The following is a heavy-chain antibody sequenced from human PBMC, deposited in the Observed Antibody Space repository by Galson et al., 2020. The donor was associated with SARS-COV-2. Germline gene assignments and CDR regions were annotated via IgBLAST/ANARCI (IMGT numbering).Heavy chain of an antibody. CDR3: ARGEVQTLDY. CDR2: IIHIFDTA. D-gene: IGHD3-16*01. J-gene: IGHJ4*02. Sequence: SVKVSCKASGGSFSSYDINWVRQAPGQGLEWMGGIIHIFDTAIYAQNFQGRVTITADESATTAYMELTSLRSEDTAVYFCARGEVQTLDYWGQGTLVTVSS. V-gene: IGHV1-69*13. CDR1: GGSFSSYD.